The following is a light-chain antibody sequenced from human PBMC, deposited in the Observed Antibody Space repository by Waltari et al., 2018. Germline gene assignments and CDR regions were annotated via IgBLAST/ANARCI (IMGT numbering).Light chain of an antibody. CDR1: SSHIGAGYR. CDR3: QCYDNSMSTDYV. J-gene: IGLJ1*01. Sequence: QSVLTQPPSVSGAPGQRVTISFTGSSSHIGAGYRVHWYQQLPGTAPKLLIFDDTNRPSGVPDRFSGSKSGTSASLAITGLQPEDEADYYCQCYDNSMSTDYVFGTGTKVTVL. V-gene: IGLV1-40*01. CDR2: DDT.